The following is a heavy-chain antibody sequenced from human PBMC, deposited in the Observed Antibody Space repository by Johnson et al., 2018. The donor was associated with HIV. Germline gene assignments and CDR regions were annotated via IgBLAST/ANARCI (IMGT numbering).Heavy chain of an antibody. CDR3: ARDGDSDAFDI. V-gene: IGHV3-66*03. CDR1: GFTVSTNY. CDR2: IYNDGST. Sequence: VQLVESGGGLIQPGGSLRLSCAASGFTVSTNYMSWVRQAPGKGLEWVSVIYNDGSTYYADSVKGRFTISRDNSENTLYLQMNSLRTEDTAVYYCARDGDSDAFDIWGQGTVVTVS. J-gene: IGHJ3*02. D-gene: IGHD4-17*01.